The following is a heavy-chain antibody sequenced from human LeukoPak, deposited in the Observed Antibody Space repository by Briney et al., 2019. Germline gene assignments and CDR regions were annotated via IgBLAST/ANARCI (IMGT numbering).Heavy chain of an antibody. CDR3: ARGGRATVVTM. J-gene: IGHJ4*02. CDR1: GGSINSYY. V-gene: IGHV4-4*07. D-gene: IGHD4-23*01. Sequence: SETLSLTCTVSGGSINSYYWSWIRQPAGKGLAWIGRIYSSGSTNYNPSLKSRVSMSVDTSKNQFSLKLTSVTAADTAVYYCARGGRATVVTMWGQGILVTVSS. CDR2: IYSSGST.